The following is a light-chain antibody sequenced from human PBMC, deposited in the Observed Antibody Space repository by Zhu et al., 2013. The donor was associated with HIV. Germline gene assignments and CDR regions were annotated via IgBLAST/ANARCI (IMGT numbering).Light chain of an antibody. J-gene: IGKJ1*01. Sequence: EIVLMQSPGSLSLSRGESATLSCRASQTVSYRHIAWYHQKPGQPPRLLLYGSSSRAPGIPERFSGSGSGIDFTLTITGLEPEDFGMYFCQRFGSSVTWTFGQGTKLEIK. CDR2: GSS. CDR3: QRFGSSVTWT. V-gene: IGKV3-20*01. CDR1: QTVSYRH.